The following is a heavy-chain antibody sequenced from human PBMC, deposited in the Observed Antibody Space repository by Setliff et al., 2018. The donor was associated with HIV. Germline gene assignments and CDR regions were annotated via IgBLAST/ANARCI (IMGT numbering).Heavy chain of an antibody. CDR2: ISPDNGAA. CDR1: EFITLANK. Sequence: ASVKVSCKATEFITLANKMNWVRQAPGQGLEWIGRISPDNGAAEYAPQFQGRVIMTVDTSISTAYLEIPRLTSDDAAVYYCALPRVFDSFHVWGQGTMVTVSS. J-gene: IGHJ3*01. V-gene: IGHV1-2*06. CDR3: ALPRVFDSFHV.